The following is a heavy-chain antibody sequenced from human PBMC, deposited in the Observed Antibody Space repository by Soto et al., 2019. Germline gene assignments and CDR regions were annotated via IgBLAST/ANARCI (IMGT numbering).Heavy chain of an antibody. CDR3: ARDRAYTSYDFAY. J-gene: IGHJ4*02. Sequence: EVQLVESGGGLVQPGGSLRLSCAASGFTFSRYAMNWIRQAPGKGLEWVSYINHDSGTIYYADSVKGRFTISRDNANNLLSLQMNSLRAEDTAVYYCARDRAYTSYDFAYWVQGTLVTVSS. D-gene: IGHD5-12*01. CDR1: GFTFSRYA. CDR2: INHDSGTI. V-gene: IGHV3-48*01.